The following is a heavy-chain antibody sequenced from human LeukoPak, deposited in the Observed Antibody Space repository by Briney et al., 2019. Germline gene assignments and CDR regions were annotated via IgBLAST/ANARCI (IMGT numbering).Heavy chain of an antibody. V-gene: IGHV3-74*01. CDR3: ARAIYHSGYDCDY. CDR1: GFTFSSYA. D-gene: IGHD5-12*01. J-gene: IGHJ4*02. Sequence: AGGSLRLSCAASGFTFSSYAMHWVRQAPGKGLVWVSRINSDGSSTSYADSVKGRFTISRDNAKNTLYLQMNSLRAEDTAVYYCARAIYHSGYDCDYWGQGTLVTVSS. CDR2: INSDGSST.